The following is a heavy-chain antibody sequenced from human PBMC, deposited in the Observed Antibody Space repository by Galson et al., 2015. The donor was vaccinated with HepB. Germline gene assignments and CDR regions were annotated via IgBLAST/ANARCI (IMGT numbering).Heavy chain of an antibody. CDR2: TYYRSKWYN. J-gene: IGHJ5*02. V-gene: IGHV6-1*01. CDR3: ARGRYCSSTSCYLLVGFDP. Sequence: CAISGDSVSSNSAAWNWIRQSPSRGLEWLGRTYYRSKWYNDYAVSVKSRITINPDTSKTQFSLQLNSVTPEDTAVYYCARGRYCSSTSCYLLVGFDPWGQGTLVTVSS. CDR1: GDSVSSNSAA. D-gene: IGHD2-2*01.